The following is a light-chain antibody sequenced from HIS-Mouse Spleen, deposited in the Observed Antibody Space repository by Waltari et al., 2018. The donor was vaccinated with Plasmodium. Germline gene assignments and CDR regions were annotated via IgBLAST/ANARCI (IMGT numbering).Light chain of an antibody. J-gene: IGLJ3*02. V-gene: IGLV3-10*01. CDR3: YSTDSSGNHRV. CDR1: ALPKKY. Sequence: SYERTQPPSVSVSPVQTHRNNCAGDALPKKYASWSQQKAGQAPVLVIFEDSQRPSWIPGGFSCSSSGTMATLTISGAQVEDEADYYCYSTDSSGNHRVVGGGTKLTVL. CDR2: EDS.